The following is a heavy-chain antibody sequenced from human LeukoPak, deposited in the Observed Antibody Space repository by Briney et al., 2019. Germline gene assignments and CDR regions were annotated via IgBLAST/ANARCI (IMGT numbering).Heavy chain of an antibody. CDR2: INPNSGGT. Sequence: ASVKVSCKASGGTFSSYAISWVRQAPGQGLEWMGWINPNSGGTNYAQKFQGRVTMTRDTSISTAYMELSRLRSDDTAVYYCARGWWDSSGYYYGFDYWGQGTLVTVSS. CDR1: GGTFSSYA. J-gene: IGHJ4*02. V-gene: IGHV1-2*02. D-gene: IGHD3-22*01. CDR3: ARGWWDSSGYYYGFDY.